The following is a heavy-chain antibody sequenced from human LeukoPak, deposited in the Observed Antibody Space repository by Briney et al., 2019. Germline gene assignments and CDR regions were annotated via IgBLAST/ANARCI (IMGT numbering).Heavy chain of an antibody. J-gene: IGHJ6*02. D-gene: IGHD4-17*01. CDR2: ISYDGSNK. V-gene: IGHV3-30-3*01. CDR3: ARPMTTVTTYYYYYGMDV. CDR1: GFIFSSYA. Sequence: PGGSLRLSCAASGFIFSSYAMHWVRQAPGKGLEWVAVISYDGSNKYYADSVKGRFTISRDNSKNTLYLQMNSLRAEDTAVYYCARPMTTVTTYYYYYGMDVWGQGTTVTVSS.